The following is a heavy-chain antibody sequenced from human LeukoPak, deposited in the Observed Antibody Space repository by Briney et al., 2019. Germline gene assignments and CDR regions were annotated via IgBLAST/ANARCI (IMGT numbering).Heavy chain of an antibody. Sequence: PSETLSLTCTVSGGSISSSSYYWGWIRQPPGKGLEWIGSIYYSGSTYYNPSLKSRVTISVDTSKNQFSLKLSSVTAADTAVYYCARDSPYSGSPHSDAFDIWGQGTMVTVSS. D-gene: IGHD1-26*01. CDR1: GGSISSSSYY. CDR3: ARDSPYSGSPHSDAFDI. V-gene: IGHV4-39*02. CDR2: IYYSGST. J-gene: IGHJ3*02.